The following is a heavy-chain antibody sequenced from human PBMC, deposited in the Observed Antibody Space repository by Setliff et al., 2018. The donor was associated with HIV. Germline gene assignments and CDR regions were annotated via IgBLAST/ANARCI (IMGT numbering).Heavy chain of an antibody. J-gene: IGHJ3*02. CDR2: IYTSGST. D-gene: IGHD6-13*01. CDR1: GGSISSYY. CDR3: ARVGQQQLVLNDAFDI. Sequence: SETLSLTCTVSGGSISSYYWGWIRQPAGKGLEWIGRIYTSGSTNYNPSLKSRVTMSVDTSKNQFSLKLSSVTAADTAVYYCARVGQQQLVLNDAFDIWGQGTMVTVSS. V-gene: IGHV4-4*07.